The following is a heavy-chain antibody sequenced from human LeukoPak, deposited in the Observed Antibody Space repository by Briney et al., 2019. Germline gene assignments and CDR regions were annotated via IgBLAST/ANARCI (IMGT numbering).Heavy chain of an antibody. CDR2: ISSSSSYI. CDR3: ANYYGWGIYNTPFRPNY. V-gene: IGHV3-21*01. Sequence: PGGSLRLSCAASGFTFSSYSMNWVRQAPGKGLEWVSSISSSSSYIYYADSVKGRFTISRDNAKNSLYLQMNSLRDEDTAVYYVANYYGWGIYNTPFRPNYWGQGTLVTVSS. J-gene: IGHJ4*02. D-gene: IGHD3-10*01. CDR1: GFTFSSYS.